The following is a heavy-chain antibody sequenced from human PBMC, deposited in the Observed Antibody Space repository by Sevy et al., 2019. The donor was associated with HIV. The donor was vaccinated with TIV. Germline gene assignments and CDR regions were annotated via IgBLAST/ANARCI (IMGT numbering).Heavy chain of an antibody. V-gene: IGHV4-59*01. CDR2: LYDTGST. Sequence: SETLSLTCTVSGGSMGSYYWTWIGQPPGKGLEWIGYLYDTGSTNYNPSLESRVTISIDTSKNQFSLNLSYVTAADTAVYYCAREGGLVDYGMDVWGQGITVTVSS. CDR3: AREGGLVDYGMDV. D-gene: IGHD3-9*01. CDR1: GGSMGSYY. J-gene: IGHJ6*02.